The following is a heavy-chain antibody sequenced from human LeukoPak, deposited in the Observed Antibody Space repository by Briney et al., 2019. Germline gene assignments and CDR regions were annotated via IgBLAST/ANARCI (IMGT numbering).Heavy chain of an antibody. Sequence: ASVKVSCKASGYTFTSYAMHLVRQAPGQRLEWMGWINAGNGNTKYSQEFQGRVTISRDTSASTVYMKLSSLRSEDMAVYYCARVVRYSSGPLTDLLPYYFDSWGQGTLLTVSS. CDR2: INAGNGNT. CDR1: GYTFTSYA. D-gene: IGHD6-19*01. V-gene: IGHV1-3*03. CDR3: ARVVRYSSGPLTDLLPYYFDS. J-gene: IGHJ4*02.